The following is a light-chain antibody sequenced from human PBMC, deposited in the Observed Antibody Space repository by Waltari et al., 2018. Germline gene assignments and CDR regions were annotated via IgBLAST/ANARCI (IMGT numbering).Light chain of an antibody. J-gene: IGKJ2*01. CDR3: QQYGNSPDT. CDR2: GAS. CDR1: QTVSSDY. Sequence: EIVLTQSPATLSLSLGERATLSCRASQTVSSDYVAWYQRRPGQPPRLLTYGASSRTTGIPDRFSGSGSGTDFSLTISRVEPEDFAVYYCQQYGNSPDTFGRGTTLEIK. V-gene: IGKV3-20*01.